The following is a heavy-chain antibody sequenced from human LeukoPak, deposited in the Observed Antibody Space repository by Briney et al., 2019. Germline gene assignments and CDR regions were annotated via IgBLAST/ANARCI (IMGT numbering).Heavy chain of an antibody. CDR1: GDGVSSNSAA. CDR3: ARLGSGSNY. D-gene: IGHD3-10*01. V-gene: IGHV6-1*01. Sequence: SQTLSLTCAISGDGVSSNSAAWIWIRQSPSRGLEWLGRTYYGSKWYTEYAVSVKSRITINPDTSKNQFSLQLSSVNPEDTAVYYCARLGSGSNYWGQGTLVTVSS. J-gene: IGHJ4*02. CDR2: TYYGSKWYT.